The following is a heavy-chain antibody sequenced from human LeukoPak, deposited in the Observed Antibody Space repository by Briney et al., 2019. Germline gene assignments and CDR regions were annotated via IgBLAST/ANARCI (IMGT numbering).Heavy chain of an antibody. CDR3: AGERGEEYSSGWYKTNFFDN. Sequence: PSETLSLTCTVSGGSISSSSYYWGWIRQPPGKGLEWIGSIYYSGSTYYNPSLKSRVTISVDTSKKQISLKLTSVTGADTAVYYCAGERGEEYSSGWYKTNFFDNWGQGIRVTVSS. D-gene: IGHD6-19*01. V-gene: IGHV4-39*07. CDR2: IYYSGST. J-gene: IGHJ4*02. CDR1: GGSISSSSYY.